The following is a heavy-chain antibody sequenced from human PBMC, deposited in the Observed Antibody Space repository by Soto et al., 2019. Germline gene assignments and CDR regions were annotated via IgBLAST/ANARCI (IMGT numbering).Heavy chain of an antibody. CDR3: ARVRAWLDGEYLGGDAFDI. Sequence: EVQLVESGGGVVRPGGSLRLSCVASGFTFDDFAMSWVRQVPGKGLEWVSGITWNGRNTGHVDSVKGRFTISRDNAKNSLYLQINSLRAEDTAFYYCARVRAWLDGEYLGGDAFDIWGQGTMVTVSS. CDR1: GFTFDDFA. J-gene: IGHJ3*02. CDR2: ITWNGRNT. V-gene: IGHV3-20*04. D-gene: IGHD4-17*01.